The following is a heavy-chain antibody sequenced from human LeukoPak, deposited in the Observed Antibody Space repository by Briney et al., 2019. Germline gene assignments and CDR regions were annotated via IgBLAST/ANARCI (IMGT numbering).Heavy chain of an antibody. J-gene: IGHJ4*02. D-gene: IGHD2-2*01. CDR2: IYYSGST. CDR3: ARVYRSSAALYQLPFYFDY. Sequence: SQTLSLTCTVSGGSISSGGYYWSWIRQHPGKGLEWIGYIYYSGSTYFNPSLKSRVTISVDTSKNQFSLKLSSVTAADTAVYYCARVYRSSAALYQLPFYFDYWGQGTLVTVSS. V-gene: IGHV4-31*03. CDR1: GGSISSGGYY.